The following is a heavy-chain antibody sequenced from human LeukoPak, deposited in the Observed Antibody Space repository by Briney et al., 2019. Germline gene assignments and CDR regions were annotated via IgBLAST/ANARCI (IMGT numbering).Heavy chain of an antibody. D-gene: IGHD2-8*02. CDR1: GFTFSDYW. V-gene: IGHV3-7*01. Sequence: PGGSLRLSCAASGFTFSDYWMTWVGPAPGKGWEGLANIKTDGSEKYYVDSVKGRFTISRDNANNSLYLQMNSVRVEDTAVYFCASYLYWWSDLGLWGQGTLVTVSS. CDR3: ASYLYWWSDLGL. J-gene: IGHJ4*02. CDR2: IKTDGSEK.